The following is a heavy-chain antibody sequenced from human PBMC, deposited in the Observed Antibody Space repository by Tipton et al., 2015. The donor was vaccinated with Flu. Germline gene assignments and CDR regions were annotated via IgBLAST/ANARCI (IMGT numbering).Heavy chain of an antibody. CDR2: IDHSGTT. D-gene: IGHD4-11*01. CDR3: ASHSYSRGRAGH. J-gene: IGHJ4*02. CDR1: GYSISSGYY. Sequence: TLSLTCTASGYSISSGYYWGWIRQPPGKGLEWIGSIDHSGTTYYNPSLKSRVTISVDTSKNQFSLKLSSVTAADTAVFYCASHSYSRGRAGHWGQGTLVTVSS. V-gene: IGHV4-38-2*02.